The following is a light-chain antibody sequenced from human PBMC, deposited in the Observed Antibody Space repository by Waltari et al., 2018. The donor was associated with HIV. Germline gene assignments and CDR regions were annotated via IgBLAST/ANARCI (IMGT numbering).Light chain of an antibody. J-gene: IGLJ2*01. CDR1: SSDVGSYNL. CDR2: EFP. V-gene: IGLV2-23*02. Sequence: QSALTQPASVSGSPGQSITISCTGTSSDVGSYNLVSWYQQHPGKAPKLTFYEFPKRPSGVSNRFHGSKSGNTASLTISGLQAEDEADYYCCSYAGTSTYVAFGGGTKLTVL. CDR3: CSYAGTSTYVA.